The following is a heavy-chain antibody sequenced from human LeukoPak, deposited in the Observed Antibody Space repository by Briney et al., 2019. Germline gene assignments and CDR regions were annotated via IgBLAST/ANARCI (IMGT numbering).Heavy chain of an antibody. J-gene: IGHJ6*03. CDR2: IYTSGST. CDR1: GGSISSYY. D-gene: IGHD6-13*01. CDR3: ASAGDSSSPGGTYYYYYYMDV. V-gene: IGHV4-4*07. Sequence: SETLSLTCTVSGGSISSYYWSWIRQPAGKGLEWIGRIYTSGSTNYNPSLKSRVTMSVDTSKNQFSLKPSSVTAADTAVYYCASAGDSSSPGGTYYYYYYMDVWGKGTTVAVSS.